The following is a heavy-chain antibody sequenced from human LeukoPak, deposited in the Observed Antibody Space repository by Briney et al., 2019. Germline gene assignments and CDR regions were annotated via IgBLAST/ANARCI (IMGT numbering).Heavy chain of an antibody. CDR3: AKDGAAMVTSYYGMYV. J-gene: IGHJ6*02. CDR1: GFTFSSYA. D-gene: IGHD5-18*01. CDR2: ISGSGGST. Sequence: PGGSLRLSCAASGFTFSSYAMSWVRQAPGKGLEWVSSISGSGGSTYYADSVKGRFTISRDNSKNTLYLQMNSLRAEDTAVYYCAKDGAAMVTSYYGMYVWGQGTTVTVSS. V-gene: IGHV3-23*01.